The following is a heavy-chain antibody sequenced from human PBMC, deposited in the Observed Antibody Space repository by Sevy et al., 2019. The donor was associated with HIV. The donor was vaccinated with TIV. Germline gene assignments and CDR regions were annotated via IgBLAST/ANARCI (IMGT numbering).Heavy chain of an antibody. CDR2: INPNRGNT. D-gene: IGHD5-18*01. CDR1: GYTFTGQY. CDR3: SRDLRLRGYSYGCLDY. V-gene: IGHV1-2*02. Sequence: ASVKVSCKASGYTFTGQYIHWVRQAPGQGLEWMGWINPNRGNTNYAQEFQGRVTMTSETSISTAYMERSGLKYDDTAVHYCSRDLRLRGYSYGCLDYWGQGTLVTVSS. J-gene: IGHJ4*02.